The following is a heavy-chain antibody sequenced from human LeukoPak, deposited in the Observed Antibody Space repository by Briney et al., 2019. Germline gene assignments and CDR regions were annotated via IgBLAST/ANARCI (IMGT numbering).Heavy chain of an antibody. CDR2: IKQDGSEK. CDR3: ARDCSSTSCYRGGFDH. D-gene: IGHD2-2*01. Sequence: GGSLRLSCAASGFTFSSYWMSWVRQAQGKGLEWVATIKQDGSEKYYVDSVKGRFTISRDNAKNSLYLQMNSLRAEDTAVYYCARDCSSTSCYRGGFDHWGQGTLVTVSS. J-gene: IGHJ5*02. CDR1: GFTFSSYW. V-gene: IGHV3-7*01.